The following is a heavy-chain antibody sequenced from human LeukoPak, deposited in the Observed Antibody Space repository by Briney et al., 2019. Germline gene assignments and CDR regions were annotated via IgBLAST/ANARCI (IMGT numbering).Heavy chain of an antibody. Sequence: GGSLTLSCAASGFTFSGYSMKWVRQAPGKGREWVSYISSSSSTIYYADSVKGRFTISRDNAKNSLYLQMNSLRAEDTAVYYCARDGSSSWYSGVRAFDIWGQGTMVTVSS. CDR2: ISSSSSTI. V-gene: IGHV3-48*04. D-gene: IGHD6-13*01. J-gene: IGHJ3*02. CDR1: GFTFSGYS. CDR3: ARDGSSSWYSGVRAFDI.